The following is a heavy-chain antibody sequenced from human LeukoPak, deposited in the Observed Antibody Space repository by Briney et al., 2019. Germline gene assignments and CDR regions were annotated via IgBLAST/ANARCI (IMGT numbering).Heavy chain of an antibody. D-gene: IGHD2-8*01. J-gene: IGHJ4*02. CDR1: GYTFTSYY. Sequence: ASVKVSCKASGYTFTSYYMHWVRQAPGQGLEWMGWINPNSGGTNYAQKFQGRVTMTRDTSISTAYMELSRLRSDDTAVYYCARSGGRVGLMVYATESYWGQGTLVTVSS. CDR3: ARSGGRVGLMVYATESY. CDR2: INPNSGGT. V-gene: IGHV1-2*02.